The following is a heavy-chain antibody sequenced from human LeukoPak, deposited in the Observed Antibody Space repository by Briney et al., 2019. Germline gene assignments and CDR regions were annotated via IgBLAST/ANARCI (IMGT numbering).Heavy chain of an antibody. Sequence: GGSLRLSCATSQFTFSNYGMSWVRQDPGKGLEWVSSISASGGSTYYGDSVKGRFTISRDNSKNTLYLQMNSLRAEDTAVYYCAKTFQGYSYAHFDYWGQGTLVTVSS. CDR3: AKTFQGYSYAHFDY. CDR2: ISASGGST. CDR1: QFTFSNYG. J-gene: IGHJ4*02. V-gene: IGHV3-23*01. D-gene: IGHD5-18*01.